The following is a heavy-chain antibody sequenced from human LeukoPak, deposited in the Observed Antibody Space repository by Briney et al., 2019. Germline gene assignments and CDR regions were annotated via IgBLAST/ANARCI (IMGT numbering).Heavy chain of an antibody. Sequence: PGGSLRLSCAASGFTFSSYSMNWVRQAPGKGLEWVSYISSSSSTIYYADSVKGRFTISRDNAKNSLYLQMSSLRAEDTAVYYCARDFTYYDILTGYGMDVWGQGTTVTVSS. CDR1: GFTFSSYS. V-gene: IGHV3-48*01. CDR2: ISSSSSTI. J-gene: IGHJ6*02. CDR3: ARDFTYYDILTGYGMDV. D-gene: IGHD3-9*01.